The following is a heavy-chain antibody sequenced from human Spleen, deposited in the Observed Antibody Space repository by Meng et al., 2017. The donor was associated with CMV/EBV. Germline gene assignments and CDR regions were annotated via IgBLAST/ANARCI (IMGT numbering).Heavy chain of an antibody. CDR3: ARASAHSSSPGHFDY. J-gene: IGHJ4*02. CDR1: VGSVRGFY. D-gene: IGHD6-6*01. Sequence: VQLRWGGPGLLQPWEPPSLIRRLDVGSVRGFYWSRIRQPPGKGLGWIGEINHSGSTNYNPSLKSRATISVDTSKNQFSLKLSSVTAADTAVYYCARASAHSSSPGHFDYWGQGTLVTVSS. V-gene: IGHV4-34*01. CDR2: INHSGST.